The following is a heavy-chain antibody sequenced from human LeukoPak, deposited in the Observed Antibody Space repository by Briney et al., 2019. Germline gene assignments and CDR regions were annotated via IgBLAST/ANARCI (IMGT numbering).Heavy chain of an antibody. D-gene: IGHD3-16*01. CDR2: INHSGST. Sequence: SSETLSLTCAVYGGSFSGYYWSWIRQPPGKGLEWIGEINHSGSTNYNPSLKSRVTLSVDTSKNQFSLKLSSLPAADTAVYFCARNRRYRGGADYWGQGTLVTVSS. V-gene: IGHV4-34*01. CDR3: ARNRRYRGGADY. CDR1: GGSFSGYY. J-gene: IGHJ4*02.